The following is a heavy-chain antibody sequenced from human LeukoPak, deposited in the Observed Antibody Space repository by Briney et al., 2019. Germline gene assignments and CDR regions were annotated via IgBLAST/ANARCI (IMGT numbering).Heavy chain of an antibody. CDR1: RYTFTSSA. J-gene: IGHJ3*02. Sequence: GTSVQVSCKASRYTFTSSAMQWVRQARGQRLEWIGWIVVGSGNTNYAQKFQERVTITRDMSTSTAYMELSSLRSEDTAVYYCAAGSSSWLDAFDIWGQGTMVTVSS. CDR3: AAGSSSWLDAFDI. V-gene: IGHV1-58*02. CDR2: IVVGSGNT. D-gene: IGHD6-13*01.